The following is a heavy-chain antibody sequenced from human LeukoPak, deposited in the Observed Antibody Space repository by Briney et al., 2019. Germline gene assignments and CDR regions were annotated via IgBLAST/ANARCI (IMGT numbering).Heavy chain of an antibody. Sequence: PGGSLRLSCAASGLTFSNAWMTWVRQAPGEGLEWVGRIKSKNDGGTPNYAAPVKDRFTISRDDSRNTLYLQMNSLKTEDTAVYYCTTGGRYSDYWGQGTLVTVSS. CDR1: GLTFSNAW. V-gene: IGHV3-15*01. CDR2: IKSKNDGGTP. J-gene: IGHJ4*02. CDR3: TTGGRYSDY.